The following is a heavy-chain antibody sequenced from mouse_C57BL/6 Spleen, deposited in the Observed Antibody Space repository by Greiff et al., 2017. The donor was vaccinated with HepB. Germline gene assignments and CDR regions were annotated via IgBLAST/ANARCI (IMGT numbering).Heavy chain of an antibody. V-gene: IGHV5-4*01. Sequence: VQLQQSGGGLVKPGGSLKLSCAASGFTFSSYAMSWVRQTPEKRLEWVATISDGGSYTYYPDNVKGRFTISRDNAKNNLYLQMSHLKSEDTAMYYCAREGAVVAKNYYAMDYWGQGTSVTVSS. J-gene: IGHJ4*01. CDR2: ISDGGSYT. CDR3: AREGAVVAKNYYAMDY. CDR1: GFTFSSYA. D-gene: IGHD1-1*01.